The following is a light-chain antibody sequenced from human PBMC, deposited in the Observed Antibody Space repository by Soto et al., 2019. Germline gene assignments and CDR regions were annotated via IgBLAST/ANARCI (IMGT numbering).Light chain of an antibody. CDR3: QQCGGSPLFS. J-gene: IGKJ3*01. CDR2: GAS. CDR1: QSITTS. V-gene: IGKV1-39*01. Sequence: DIQLTQSPSSLSASVGDRLTITCRASQSITTSLNWYQQTPGKAPKVLIFGASNLQSGVPSRFSGSGSGTDFTLTISRLEPEDFAVYYCQQCGGSPLFSFGPGTRVDI.